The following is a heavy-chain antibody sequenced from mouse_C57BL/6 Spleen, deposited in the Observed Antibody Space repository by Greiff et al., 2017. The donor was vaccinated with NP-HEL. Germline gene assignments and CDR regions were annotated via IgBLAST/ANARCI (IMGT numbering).Heavy chain of an antibody. Sequence: QVQLQQPGAELVRPGSSVKLSCKASGYTFTSYWMHWVKQRPIQGLEWIGNIDPSDSETHYNQKFKGKATLTVDKSSSTAYMQLSSLTSEDSAVYYCAIAANSGQLRPHYFDYWGQGTTLTVSS. CDR3: AIAANSGQLRPHYFDY. CDR2: IDPSDSET. CDR1: GYTFTSYW. V-gene: IGHV1-52*01. J-gene: IGHJ2*01. D-gene: IGHD3-2*02.